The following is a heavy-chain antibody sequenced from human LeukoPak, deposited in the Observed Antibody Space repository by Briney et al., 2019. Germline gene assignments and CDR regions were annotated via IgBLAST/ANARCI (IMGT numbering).Heavy chain of an antibody. Sequence: ASVKVSCKASGYIFTTYAIHWVRQAPGQRLEWMGWINAGNGNTKYSQKFQARVTITRDTSASTAYMELSSLRSEDTAVYYCARDPIGSRWPYYFDYWGQGTLVTVSS. V-gene: IGHV1-3*01. CDR3: ARDPIGSRWPYYFDY. CDR1: GYIFTTYA. D-gene: IGHD6-13*01. CDR2: INAGNGNT. J-gene: IGHJ4*02.